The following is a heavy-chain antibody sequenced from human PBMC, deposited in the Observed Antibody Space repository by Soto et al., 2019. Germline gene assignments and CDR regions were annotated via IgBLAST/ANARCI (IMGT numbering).Heavy chain of an antibody. D-gene: IGHD3-10*01. Sequence: QITLKESGPTLVKPTQTLTLTCTFSGFSLSSSGVAVGWIRQPPGKALEWLALIYWDDDRRYSPSLETRLTITKDTSKNQVVLTMTNLDPVDTATYYCAHCGHCTYDSGDVTTSAEYFQHWGQGTLVTVSS. V-gene: IGHV2-5*02. J-gene: IGHJ1*01. CDR2: IYWDDDR. CDR3: AHCGHCTYDSGDVTTSAEYFQH. CDR1: GFSLSSSGVA.